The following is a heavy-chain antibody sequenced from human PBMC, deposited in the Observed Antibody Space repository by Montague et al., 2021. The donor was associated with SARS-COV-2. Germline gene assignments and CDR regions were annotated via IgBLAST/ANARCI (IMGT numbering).Heavy chain of an antibody. D-gene: IGHD2-2*01. Sequence: STNYNPSLNRRVTITVATSKNQFSLKLSSVTAADTAVYYCARDACSSTSWSPFLDYWGQGTLVTVSS. CDR2: ST. V-gene: IGHV4-59*01. CDR3: ARDACSSTSWSPFLDY. J-gene: IGHJ4*02.